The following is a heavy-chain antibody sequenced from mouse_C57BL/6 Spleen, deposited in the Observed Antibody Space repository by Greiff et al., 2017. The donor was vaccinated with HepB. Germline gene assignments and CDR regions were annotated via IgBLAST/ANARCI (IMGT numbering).Heavy chain of an antibody. CDR1: GFTFSSYG. Sequence: DVKLVESGGDLVKPGGSLKLSCAASGFTFSSYGMSWVRQTPDKRLEWVATISSGGSYTYYPDSVKGRFTISRDNAKNTLYLQMSSLKSEDTAMYYCARDDGYYGSFDYWGQGTTLTVSS. D-gene: IGHD2-3*01. CDR3: ARDDGYYGSFDY. J-gene: IGHJ2*01. CDR2: ISSGGSYT. V-gene: IGHV5-6*02.